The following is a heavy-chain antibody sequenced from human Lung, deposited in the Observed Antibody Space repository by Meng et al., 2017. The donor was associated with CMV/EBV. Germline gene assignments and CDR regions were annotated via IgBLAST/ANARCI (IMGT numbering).Heavy chain of an antibody. CDR1: GGSISSYY. Sequence: SXTLSLXCTVSGGSISSYYWSWIRQPPGKGLEWIGYIYYSGSTNYNPSLKSRVTISVDTSKNQFSLKLSSVTAADTAVYYCARDLGYCSSTSCYYYYGMDVWXPGTXVTVSS. D-gene: IGHD2-2*01. V-gene: IGHV4-59*01. CDR3: ARDLGYCSSTSCYYYYGMDV. J-gene: IGHJ6*02. CDR2: IYYSGST.